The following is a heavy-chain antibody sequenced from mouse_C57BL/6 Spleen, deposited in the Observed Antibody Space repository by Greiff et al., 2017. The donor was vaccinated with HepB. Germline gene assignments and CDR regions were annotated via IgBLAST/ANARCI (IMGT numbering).Heavy chain of an antibody. J-gene: IGHJ2*01. Sequence: EVKLQQSGPELVKPGASVKISCKASGYTFTDYYMNWVKQSHGKSLEWIGDINPNNGGTSYNQKFKGKATLTVDKSSSTAYIELRSLTSEDSAVYYCARWEYYFDYWGQGTTLTVSS. CDR3: ARWEYYFDY. V-gene: IGHV1-26*01. CDR2: INPNNGGT. CDR1: GYTFTDYY. D-gene: IGHD4-1*01.